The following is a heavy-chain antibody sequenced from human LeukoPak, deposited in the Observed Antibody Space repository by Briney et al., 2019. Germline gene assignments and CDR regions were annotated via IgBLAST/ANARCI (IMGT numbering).Heavy chain of an antibody. D-gene: IGHD4-23*01. Sequence: ASVKVSCKVSGYTFTDYYMHWVQQAPGKGLEWMGLVDPEDGETIYAEKFQGRVTITADTSTDTAYMELSSLRSEDTAVYCCATDYGGNWAYWGQGTLVTVSS. CDR1: GYTFTDYY. CDR2: VDPEDGET. CDR3: ATDYGGNWAY. J-gene: IGHJ4*02. V-gene: IGHV1-69-2*01.